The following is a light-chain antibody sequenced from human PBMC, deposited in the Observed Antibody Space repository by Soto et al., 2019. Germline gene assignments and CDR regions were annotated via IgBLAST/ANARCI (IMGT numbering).Light chain of an antibody. CDR2: EVS. J-gene: IGLJ3*02. Sequence: QSVLTQPASDSGSPGQSITICCTGTSSDVGGYNYVSWFQQHPGEAPKLLIYEVSNRPSGVSNRFSASKSGNTASLTISGLQGEDEADYYCSSYTTSNTWVFGGGTKLTVL. V-gene: IGLV2-14*01. CDR3: SSYTTSNTWV. CDR1: SSDVGGYNY.